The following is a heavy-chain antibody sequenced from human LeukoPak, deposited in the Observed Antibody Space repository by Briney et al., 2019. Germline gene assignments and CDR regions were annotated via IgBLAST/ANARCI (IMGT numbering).Heavy chain of an antibody. CDR2: ISGSGGST. CDR1: GFTFSSYA. Sequence: GGSLRLSCAASGFTFSSYAMSWVRQAPGKGLEWLSAISGSGGSTYYADSVKGRFTISRDNSKNTLYLQMNSLRAEDTAVYYCAKIYRGIAAAGTVYWGQGTLVTVSS. CDR3: AKIYRGIAAAGTVY. J-gene: IGHJ4*02. D-gene: IGHD6-13*01. V-gene: IGHV3-23*01.